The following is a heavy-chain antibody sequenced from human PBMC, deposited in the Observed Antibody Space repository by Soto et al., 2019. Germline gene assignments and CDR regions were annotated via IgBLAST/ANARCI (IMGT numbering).Heavy chain of an antibody. J-gene: IGHJ4*02. CDR1: GYTFTSYA. V-gene: IGHV1-3*01. CDR3: ARSSVVVRALHY. CDR2: INAGNGNT. D-gene: IGHD2-21*01. Sequence: ASVKVSCKASGYTFTSYATHWVRQAPGQRLEWMGWINAGNGNTKYSQKFQGRVTITRDTSASTAYMELSSLRSEDTAVYYCARSSVVVRALHYSGPAPLVTVSS.